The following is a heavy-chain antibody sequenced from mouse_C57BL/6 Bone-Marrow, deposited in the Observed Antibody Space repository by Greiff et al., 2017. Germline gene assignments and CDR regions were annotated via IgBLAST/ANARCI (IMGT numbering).Heavy chain of an antibody. V-gene: IGHV5-4*01. Sequence: EVKLVESGGGLVKPGGSLKLSCAASGFTFSSYAMSWVRQTPEKRLEWVATISDGGSYTYYPDNVKGRFTISRDNAKNNLYLQMSHLKAEDTAMYYCARDRSYLDYWGQGTTLTVSS. CDR1: GFTFSSYA. CDR2: ISDGGSYT. CDR3: ARDRSYLDY. J-gene: IGHJ2*01.